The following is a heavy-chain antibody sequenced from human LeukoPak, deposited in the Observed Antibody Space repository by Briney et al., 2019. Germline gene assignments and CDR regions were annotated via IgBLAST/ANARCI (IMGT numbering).Heavy chain of an antibody. J-gene: IGHJ6*02. CDR2: IIPILGIA. CDR1: GGTFSSYA. CDR3: ARAPPPRYSSSWYPVVDA. D-gene: IGHD6-13*01. V-gene: IGHV1-69*04. Sequence: SVKVSCKASGGTFSSYAISWVRQAPGQGLEWMGRIIPILGIANYAQKFQGRVTITADKSTSTAYMELSSLRSEDTAVYYCARAPPPRYSSSWYPVVDAWGQGTTVTVSS.